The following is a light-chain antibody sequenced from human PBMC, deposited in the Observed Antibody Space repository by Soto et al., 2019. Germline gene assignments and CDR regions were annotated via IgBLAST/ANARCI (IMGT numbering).Light chain of an antibody. CDR2: KAS. V-gene: IGKV1-5*03. J-gene: IGKJ1*01. CDR1: QSISNS. Sequence: EIQMTQSPSTLSASVGDRVTITCRATQSISNSLAWYQQKPGKAPKLLIYKASSLESGVPSRFSGSGSGTEFTLTITSLQPDDFATYYCQQYASSWTFGHGTKVEIK. CDR3: QQYASSWT.